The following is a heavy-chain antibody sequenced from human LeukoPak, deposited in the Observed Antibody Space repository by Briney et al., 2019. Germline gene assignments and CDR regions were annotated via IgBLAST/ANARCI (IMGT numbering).Heavy chain of an antibody. CDR1: GGTFSSYA. J-gene: IGHJ3*02. Sequence: ASVKVSCKASGGTFSSYAISWVRQAPGQGLEWMGWISAYNGNTNYAQKLQGRVTMTTDTSASTAYMELRSLRSDDTAVYYCARSPITMVRGVKRPDAFDIWGQGTMVTVSS. CDR2: ISAYNGNT. D-gene: IGHD3-10*01. V-gene: IGHV1-18*01. CDR3: ARSPITMVRGVKRPDAFDI.